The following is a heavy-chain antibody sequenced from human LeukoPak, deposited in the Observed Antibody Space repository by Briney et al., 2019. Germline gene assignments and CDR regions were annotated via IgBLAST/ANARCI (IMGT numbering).Heavy chain of an antibody. CDR3: ASDIVHDAFDI. CDR1: GYTFTSYD. V-gene: IGHV1-8*03. D-gene: IGHD6-6*01. CDR2: MNPNSGTT. J-gene: IGHJ3*02. Sequence: ASVKVSCKASGYTFTSYDINWVRQATGQGLEWLGWMNPNSGTTGYAQKFQGRVTITRNTSISTAYMELSSLRSEDTAVYYCASDIVHDAFDIWGQGTMVTVSS.